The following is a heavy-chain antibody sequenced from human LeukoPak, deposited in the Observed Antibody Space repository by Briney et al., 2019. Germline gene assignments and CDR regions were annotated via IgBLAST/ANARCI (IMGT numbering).Heavy chain of an antibody. CDR2: ISSSGSTI. Sequence: GGSLRLSCAASGFTFSSYEMNWVRQAPGKGLEWVSYISSSGSTIYYADSVKGRFTISRDNAKNSLYLQMNSLRAEDTAVYYCARASSGWYFYYYYMDVWGKGTTVTISS. J-gene: IGHJ6*03. CDR3: ARASSGWYFYYYYMDV. CDR1: GFTFSSYE. D-gene: IGHD6-19*01. V-gene: IGHV3-48*03.